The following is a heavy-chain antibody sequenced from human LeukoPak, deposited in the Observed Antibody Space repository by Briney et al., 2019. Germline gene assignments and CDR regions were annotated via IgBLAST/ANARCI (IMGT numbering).Heavy chain of an antibody. J-gene: IGHJ4*02. D-gene: IGHD6-13*01. CDR2: IYYGGST. Sequence: SETLSLTCTVSGGSLSSYYWSWIRQPPGKGLEWSGYIYYGGSTNYNPSLKSRVTISVDTSKNQFSLKLSSVTAADTAVYYCARSIAAEAWGQGTLVTVSS. CDR1: GGSLSSYY. V-gene: IGHV4-59*01. CDR3: ARSIAAEA.